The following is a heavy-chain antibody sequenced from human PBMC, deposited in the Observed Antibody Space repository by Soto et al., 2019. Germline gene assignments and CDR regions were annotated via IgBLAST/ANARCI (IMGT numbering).Heavy chain of an antibody. J-gene: IGHJ2*01. CDR3: ERGSLRGGNWSFDL. V-gene: IGHV6-1*01. D-gene: IGHD3-16*01. CDR2: TYYRSKWYN. CDR1: GDSVSKNSAT. Sequence: QEQLQQSGPGLVKPSQTLSLTCAISGDSVSKNSATWNWIRQSPARGLEWLGRTYYRSKWYNDYAVSVKSRITINPATSQNQFSLHLNSVAPEDTDVYYCERGSLRGGNWSFDLWGHGTLVTVSS.